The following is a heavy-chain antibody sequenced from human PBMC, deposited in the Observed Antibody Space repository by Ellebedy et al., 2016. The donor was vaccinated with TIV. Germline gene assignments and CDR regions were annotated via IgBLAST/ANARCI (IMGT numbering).Heavy chain of an antibody. Sequence: MPSETLSLTCTVSGGSISSSSYYWGWIRQPPGKGLEWIGSIYYSGSTYYNPSLKSRVTISVDTSKNQFSLKLSSVTAADTAVYYCARLRGDAFDIWGQGTVVTVSS. V-gene: IGHV4-39*01. CDR1: GGSISSSSYY. CDR3: ARLRGDAFDI. J-gene: IGHJ3*02. CDR2: IYYSGST.